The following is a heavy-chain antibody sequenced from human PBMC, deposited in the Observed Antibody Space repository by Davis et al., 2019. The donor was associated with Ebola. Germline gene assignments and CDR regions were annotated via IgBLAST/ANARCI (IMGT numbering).Heavy chain of an antibody. J-gene: IGHJ4*02. CDR3: ARGLSIAVAGTFDY. V-gene: IGHV3-53*01. CDR2: IYSGGST. Sequence: GESLKISCAASGFTVSSNYMSWVRQAPGKGLEWVSLIYSGGSTYYADSVKGRFTISRDNSKNTLYLQMNSLRAEDTAVYYCARGLSIAVAGTFDYWGQGTLVTVSS. D-gene: IGHD6-19*01. CDR1: GFTVSSNY.